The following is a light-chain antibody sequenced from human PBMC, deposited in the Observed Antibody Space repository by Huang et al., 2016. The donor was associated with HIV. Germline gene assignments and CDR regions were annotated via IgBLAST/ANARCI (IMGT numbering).Light chain of an antibody. CDR1: QTISNY. CDR2: DAS. V-gene: IGKV3-11*01. J-gene: IGKJ4*01. CDR3: QQRSNWPPLT. Sequence: EIVLTQSPATLSLSPGERATLSCRASQTISNYLAWYQHKPGQAPMLLIYDASSRATGIPASFSGNGSGTDFTLIISNLEPEDFAVYYCQQRSNWPPLTFGGGTKVEIK.